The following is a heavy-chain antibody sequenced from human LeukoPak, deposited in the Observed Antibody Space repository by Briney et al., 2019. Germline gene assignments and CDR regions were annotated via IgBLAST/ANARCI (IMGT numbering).Heavy chain of an antibody. J-gene: IGHJ4*02. V-gene: IGHV1-46*01. Sequence: ASVKVSCKASGYMFTTYHMHWVRPAPGQGLEWMGMINPSGGSTSYAQKFQGRVTVTSDTSTATVYMEMRSLRSEVTAVYYCARGGCSSGSCLDYYWGQGTLVTVSS. CDR1: GYMFTTYH. D-gene: IGHD2-15*01. CDR2: INPSGGST. CDR3: ARGGCSSGSCLDYY.